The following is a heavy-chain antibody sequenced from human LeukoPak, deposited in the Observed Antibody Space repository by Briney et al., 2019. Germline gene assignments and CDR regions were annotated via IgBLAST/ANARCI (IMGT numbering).Heavy chain of an antibody. CDR1: GFTFSSYA. CDR3: AKVADTYYYDSSGYYSMDFQH. J-gene: IGHJ1*01. V-gene: IGHV3-23*01. Sequence: GGSLRLSCAASGFTFSSYAISWVRQAPGQGLEWVSVISGSGGSTYYADSVEGRFTISRDNSKNTLYLQMNSLRAEDTAVYYCAKVADTYYYDSSGYYSMDFQHWGQGTLVTVSS. D-gene: IGHD3-22*01. CDR2: ISGSGGST.